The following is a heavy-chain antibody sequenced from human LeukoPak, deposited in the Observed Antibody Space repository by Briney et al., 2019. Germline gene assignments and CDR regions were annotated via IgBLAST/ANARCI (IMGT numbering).Heavy chain of an antibody. CDR3: ARAGDYYDSSAHFDY. J-gene: IGHJ4*02. D-gene: IGHD3-22*01. Sequence: SETLPLTCTVSGGSISSYYWSWIRQPPGKGLEWIGYIYYSGSTNYNPSLKSRVTISVDTSKNQFSLKLSSVTAADTAVYYCARAGDYYDSSAHFDYWGQGTLVTVSS. CDR2: IYYSGST. CDR1: GGSISSYY. V-gene: IGHV4-59*01.